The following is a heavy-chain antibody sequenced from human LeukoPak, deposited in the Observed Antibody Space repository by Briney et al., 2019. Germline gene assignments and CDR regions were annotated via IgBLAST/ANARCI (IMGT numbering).Heavy chain of an antibody. CDR1: GYTFTSYY. V-gene: IGHV1-46*01. Sequence: ASVKVSCKASGYTFTSYYMHWVRQSPGQGLEWMGIINPSGGSTSYAQKFQGRVTMTRDMSTSTVYMELSSLRSDDTAVYYCARDPGYYGSGSYYNPGWFDPWGQGTLVTVSS. CDR2: INPSGGST. D-gene: IGHD3-10*01. J-gene: IGHJ5*02. CDR3: ARDPGYYGSGSYYNPGWFDP.